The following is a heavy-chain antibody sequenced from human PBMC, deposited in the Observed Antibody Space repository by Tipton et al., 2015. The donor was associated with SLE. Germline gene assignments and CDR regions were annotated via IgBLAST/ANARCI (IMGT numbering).Heavy chain of an antibody. D-gene: IGHD2-8*01. CDR2: INPGGGGT. J-gene: IGHJ4*02. CDR3: AREAPNTCYFVS. CDR1: GYTFTAYY. Sequence: QSGPEVKKPGASVKVSCKSSGYTFTAYYMHWVRQAPGQGLEWMGIINPGGGGTNYAQKFQGRVTMAMDTSTTTVYMELNSLRSDDTAVYYCAREAPNTCYFVSGGQGTLVTVSS. V-gene: IGHV1-46*01.